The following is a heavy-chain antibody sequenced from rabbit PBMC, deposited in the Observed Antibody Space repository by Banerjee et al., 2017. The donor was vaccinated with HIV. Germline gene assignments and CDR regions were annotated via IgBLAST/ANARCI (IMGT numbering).Heavy chain of an antibody. CDR2: FDPVFGSI. D-gene: IGHD4-1*01. V-gene: IGHV1S47*01. J-gene: IGHJ4*01. CDR3: ARDLAGVTGWNFNL. Sequence: QEQLVESGGGLVQPGGSLTLTCTVSGFDFSSYGVSWVRQAPGKGLEWIAYFDPVFGSIVYANWAQSRSTITRNTNLNTVDLKMTSLTAADTATYFCARDLAGVTGWNFNLWGPGTLVTVS. CDR1: GFDFSSYG.